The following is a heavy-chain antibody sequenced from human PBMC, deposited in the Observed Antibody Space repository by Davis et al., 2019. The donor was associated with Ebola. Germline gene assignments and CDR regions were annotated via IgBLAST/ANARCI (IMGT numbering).Heavy chain of an antibody. CDR1: GFTFSTYA. CDR3: ARDSDDYSFDY. D-gene: IGHD4-11*01. CDR2: MSHSSNTI. Sequence: GESLKISCAASGFTFSTYAMNWVRQAPGKGLEWVSYMSHSSNTIYYADSVKGRFTISRDNAKNSLFLQMNNLRDEDTAVYYCARDSDDYSFDYWGQGTLVTVSS. V-gene: IGHV3-48*02. J-gene: IGHJ4*02.